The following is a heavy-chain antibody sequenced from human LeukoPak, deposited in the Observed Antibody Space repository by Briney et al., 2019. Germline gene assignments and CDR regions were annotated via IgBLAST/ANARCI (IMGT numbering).Heavy chain of an antibody. CDR1: GYTFTGHH. V-gene: IGHV1-2*02. J-gene: IGHJ4*02. CDR2: INPNSGYT. D-gene: IGHD1-26*01. CDR3: ARELSGSDPQYYFDY. Sequence: ASVKVSGMASGYTFTGHHMHWVRPAPGQGLEWMGWINPNSGYTNYAPKFQGRVTMTRDTSISTAYMQLSRLRYDDTAVYYCARELSGSDPQYYFDYWGQGTLVTASS.